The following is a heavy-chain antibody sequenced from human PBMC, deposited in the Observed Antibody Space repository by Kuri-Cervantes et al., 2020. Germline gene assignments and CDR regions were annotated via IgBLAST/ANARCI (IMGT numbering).Heavy chain of an antibody. J-gene: IGHJ4*02. D-gene: IGHD1-26*01. V-gene: IGHV3-9*01. CDR2: ISWNSGSI. CDR3: AKERLVGGSYYYYFDY. CDR1: GFTFDDYA. Sequence: LSLTCAASGFTFDDYAMHWVRQAPGKGLEWVSGISWNSGSIGYADSVKGRFTISRDNSKNTLYLQMNSLRAEDTAVYYCAKERLVGGSYYYYFDYWGQGTLVTVSS.